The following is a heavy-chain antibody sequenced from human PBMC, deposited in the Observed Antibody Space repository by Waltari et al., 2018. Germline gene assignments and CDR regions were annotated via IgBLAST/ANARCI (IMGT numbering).Heavy chain of an antibody. J-gene: IGHJ4*02. CDR2: ISGSVGST. D-gene: IGHD3-22*01. CDR1: GFIFSSYA. CDR3: AKEGVGHTSGYYCDF. V-gene: IGHV3-23*01. Sequence: EVQLLESGGGLVQVGGSLRLSCAASGFIFSSYAMHWVRQAPGKGMEWVSSISGSVGSTFSADSWKGRFTISRDNSKNTVYLQMSSLRAEDTAVYFCAKEGVGHTSGYYCDFWGQGTLVTVSS.